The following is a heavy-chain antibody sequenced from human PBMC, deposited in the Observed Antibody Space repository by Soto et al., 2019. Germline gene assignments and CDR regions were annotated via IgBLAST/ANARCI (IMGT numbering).Heavy chain of an antibody. CDR2: IDWDDDK. J-gene: IGHJ3*02. V-gene: IGHV2-70*11. CDR3: ALIGYGSGSYDAFDS. D-gene: IGHD3-10*01. Sequence: SGPTLVNPTQTLTLTCTFSGFSLSTSGMCVSWIRQPPGKALEWLARIDWDDDKYYSTSLKTRLTISKDTSKNQVVLTMTNMDPVDTATYYCALIGYGSGSYDAFDSRAQRTMVTGSS. CDR1: GFSLSTSGMC.